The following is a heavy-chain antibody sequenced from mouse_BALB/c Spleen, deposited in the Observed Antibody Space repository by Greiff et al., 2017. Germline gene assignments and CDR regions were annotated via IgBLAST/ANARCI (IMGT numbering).Heavy chain of an antibody. V-gene: IGHV5-2*01. Sequence: DVLLVESGGGLVQPGESLKLSCESYEYEFPSHDMSWVRKTPEKRLELVAAINSNGGSTYYPDSVKGRFTISRDNAKNTLYLQMSSLKSEDTAMYYCARDRGSPAWFAYWGQGTLVTVSA. CDR1: EYEFPSHD. J-gene: IGHJ3*01. CDR3: ARDRGSPAWFAY. CDR2: INSNGGST. D-gene: IGHD1-1*01.